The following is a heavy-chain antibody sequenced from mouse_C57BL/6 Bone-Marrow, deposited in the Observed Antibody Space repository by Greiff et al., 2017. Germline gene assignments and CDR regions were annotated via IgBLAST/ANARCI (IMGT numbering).Heavy chain of an antibody. J-gene: IGHJ1*03. CDR3: AREYYGSSSWYFDV. Sequence: QVQLQQPGAELVRPGSSVKLSCKASGYTFTSYWMHWVKQRPIQGLEWIGNIDPSDSETHYNQKFKDKATLTVDKSSSTAYMQLSSLTSEDSAVYYCAREYYGSSSWYFDVWGTGTTVTVSS. D-gene: IGHD1-1*01. V-gene: IGHV1-52*01. CDR1: GYTFTSYW. CDR2: IDPSDSET.